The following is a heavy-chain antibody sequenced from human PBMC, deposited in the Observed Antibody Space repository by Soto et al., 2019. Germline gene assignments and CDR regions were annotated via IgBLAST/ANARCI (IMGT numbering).Heavy chain of an antibody. D-gene: IGHD3-16*01. J-gene: IGHJ4*02. V-gene: IGHV4-59*01. Sequence: SETLSLTCTVSGGSISSYYWSWIRQPPGKGLEWIGYIYYSGSTNYNPSLKSRVTISVDTSKNQFSLKLSSVTAADTAVYYCARVGLDLSHFDYWGQRTLVTVSS. CDR2: IYYSGST. CDR3: ARVGLDLSHFDY. CDR1: GGSISSYY.